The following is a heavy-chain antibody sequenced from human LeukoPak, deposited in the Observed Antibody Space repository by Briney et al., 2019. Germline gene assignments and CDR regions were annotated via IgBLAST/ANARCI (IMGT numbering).Heavy chain of an antibody. V-gene: IGHV4-61*02. J-gene: IGHJ5*02. D-gene: IGHD2-2*01. CDR3: ARTLLPAASNNWFDP. CDR1: GGSISSGSYY. Sequence: SQTLSLTCTVSGGSISSGSYYWSWIRQPAGKGLEWIGRIYTSGSTNYNPSLKSRVTISVDTSKNQFSLKLSSVTAADTAVYYCARTLLPAASNNWFDPWGQGTLVAVSS. CDR2: IYTSGST.